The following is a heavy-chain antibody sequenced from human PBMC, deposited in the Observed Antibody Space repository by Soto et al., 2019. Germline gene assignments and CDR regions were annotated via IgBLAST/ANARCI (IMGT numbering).Heavy chain of an antibody. Sequence: PGGSLRLSCEVSGFTFRAYGMHWVRQAPGKGLERVAAISHDGTNKKYGDSVKGRFTFSRDNSKKTLYLQMNSLRAEDTAVYYCAREIFDDYDSSGFDHWVQGSLVTVSS. V-gene: IGHV3-30*03. CDR2: ISHDGTNK. D-gene: IGHD3-22*01. CDR1: GFTFRAYG. CDR3: AREIFDDYDSSGFDH. J-gene: IGHJ4*02.